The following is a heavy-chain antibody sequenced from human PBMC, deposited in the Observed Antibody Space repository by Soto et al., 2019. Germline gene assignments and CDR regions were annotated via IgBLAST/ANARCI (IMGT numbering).Heavy chain of an antibody. CDR1: GYTFTSYD. Sequence: ASVKVSCKASGYTFTSYDINWVRQATGQGLEWMGWMNPNSGNTGYAQKFQGRVTMTRNTSISTAYMELSSLRAEDTAVYYCASTVRTMVRGFDPWGQGTLVTVSS. J-gene: IGHJ5*02. CDR2: MNPNSGNT. D-gene: IGHD3-10*01. CDR3: ASTVRTMVRGFDP. V-gene: IGHV1-8*01.